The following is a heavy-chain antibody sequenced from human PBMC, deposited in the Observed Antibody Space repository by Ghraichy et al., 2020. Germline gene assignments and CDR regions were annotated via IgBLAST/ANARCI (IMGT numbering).Heavy chain of an antibody. J-gene: IGHJ6*02. CDR2: ISAYSGNT. CDR3: ARDNMARAYDILTGYGMDV. Sequence: ASVKVSCKASGYTFTSYGISWMRQAPGQGLEWMGWISAYSGNTNYAQKFQGRVTMTTDTSTSTSYMELRSLRSDDTAVYYCARDNMARAYDILTGYGMDVWGQGTTVTVSS. V-gene: IGHV1-18*04. D-gene: IGHD3-9*01. CDR1: GYTFTSYG.